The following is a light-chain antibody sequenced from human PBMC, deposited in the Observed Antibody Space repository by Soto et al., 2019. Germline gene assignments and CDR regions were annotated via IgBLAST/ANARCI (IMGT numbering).Light chain of an antibody. V-gene: IGKV1-5*01. CDR1: QSISTW. CDR2: DAS. CDR3: LQGHDDSWT. Sequence: DIQMTQSPSTLSASVGDRVTITCRASQSISTWLAWYQQTPGKAPRLLISDASSLESVVPSRFSGSGSGTEYTLTVSSLLPEDFATYDCLQGHDDSWTFGQGTKVDI. J-gene: IGKJ1*01.